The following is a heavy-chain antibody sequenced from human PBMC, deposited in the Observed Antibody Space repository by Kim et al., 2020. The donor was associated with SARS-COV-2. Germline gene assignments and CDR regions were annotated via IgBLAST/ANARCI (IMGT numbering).Heavy chain of an antibody. D-gene: IGHD6-13*01. CDR3: ARDRPGIAAAASVD. J-gene: IGHJ4*02. V-gene: IGHV3-53*04. CDR1: GFTVSSNY. CDR2: IYSGGST. Sequence: GGSLRLSCAASGFTVSSNYMSWVRQAPGKGLEWVSVIYSGGSTYYADSVKGRFTISRHNSKNTLYLQMNSLRAEDTAVYYCARDRPGIAAAASVDWGQGTLVTVSS.